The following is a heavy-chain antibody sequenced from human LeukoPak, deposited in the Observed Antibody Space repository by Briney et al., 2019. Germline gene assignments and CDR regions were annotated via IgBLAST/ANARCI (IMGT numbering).Heavy chain of an antibody. J-gene: IGHJ4*02. Sequence: GGSLRLSCAASRFTFSSHAMSWVRQAPGKGLEWVANIKEDGSEKYYVDSVEGRFIISRDNAKKSLYLQMNSLRAEDTAVYYCATDTAALEFWGQGTLVTVSS. CDR1: RFTFSSHA. CDR2: IKEDGSEK. D-gene: IGHD2-15*01. V-gene: IGHV3-7*01. CDR3: ATDTAALEF.